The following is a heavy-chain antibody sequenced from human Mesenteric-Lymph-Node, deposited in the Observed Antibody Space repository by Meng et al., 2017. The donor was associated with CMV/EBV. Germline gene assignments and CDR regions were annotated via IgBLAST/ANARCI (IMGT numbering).Heavy chain of an antibody. CDR1: GFNFHDYV. CDR2: VWYGGNTK. Sequence: GGSLRLSCAASGFNFHDYVMHWVRQVPGKGLEWVAAVWYGGNTKYYADSVRGRFTISRDDSKNTLSLQMNSLRGEDTAVYYCARATYSRWFDPWGQGTLVTVSS. CDR3: ARATYSRWFDP. J-gene: IGHJ5*02. D-gene: IGHD1-26*01. V-gene: IGHV3-33*01.